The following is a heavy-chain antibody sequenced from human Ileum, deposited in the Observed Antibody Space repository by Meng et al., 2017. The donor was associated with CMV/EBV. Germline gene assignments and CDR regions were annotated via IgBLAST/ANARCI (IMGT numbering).Heavy chain of an antibody. V-gene: IGHV4-39*07. D-gene: IGHD6-19*01. CDR1: IGSISSSTSY. Sequence: SETLSLTCPVSIGSISSSTSYWGWIRQPPGKGLEWIGSIYYTGSTYYNPSLKSRVTISVDTSKNQFSLKLSSVTAADTAVYYCARVRMAGYYYYGMDVWGQGTTVTVSS. CDR3: ARVRMAGYYYYGMDV. J-gene: IGHJ6*02. CDR2: IYYTGST.